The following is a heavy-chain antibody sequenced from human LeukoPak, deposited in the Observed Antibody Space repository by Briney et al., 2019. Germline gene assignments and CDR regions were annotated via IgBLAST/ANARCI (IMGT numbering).Heavy chain of an antibody. J-gene: IGHJ3*02. CDR2: IRYDGSNK. V-gene: IGHV3-30*02. Sequence: GGSLRLSCAASGFTFSSYGMHWVRQAPGKGLEWVAFIRYDGSNKYYADSVKGRFTISRDNSKNTLYLQMNSLRAEDTAVYYCARDGHIVVVTAIGGFDIWGQGTMVTVSS. CDR1: GFTFSSYG. CDR3: ARDGHIVVVTAIGGFDI. D-gene: IGHD2-21*02.